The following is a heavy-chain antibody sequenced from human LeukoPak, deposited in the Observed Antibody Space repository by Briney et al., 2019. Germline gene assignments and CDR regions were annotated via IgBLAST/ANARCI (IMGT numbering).Heavy chain of an antibody. D-gene: IGHD6-13*01. J-gene: IGHJ4*02. CDR2: ISSSGGST. CDR3: ANLYSTNY. CDR1: GFSYA. Sequence: GGSLRLSRAASGFSYAMTWVRQAPGKGLEWVSGISSSGGSTYYADSVKGRFTISRDNSKNTLYLQMNSLRAEDTALYYCANLYSTNYWGQGTLVTVSS. V-gene: IGHV3-23*01.